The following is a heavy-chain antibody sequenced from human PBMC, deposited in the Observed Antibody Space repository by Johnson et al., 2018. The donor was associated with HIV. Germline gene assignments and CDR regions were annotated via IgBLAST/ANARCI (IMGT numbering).Heavy chain of an antibody. D-gene: IGHD2-8*01. CDR1: GFTVSSNY. Sequence: MLLVESGGGVVQPGRSLRLSCAASGFTVSSNYMSWVRQAPGKGLEWVSVSYSGGNTYYADSVKARFIISRDNFKNTLYLQMNSLRAEDTAVYYCARDGNAGYCTNGVCYNDAFDIWGQGIMVTVSS. CDR3: ARDGNAGYCTNGVCYNDAFDI. V-gene: IGHV3-66*01. J-gene: IGHJ3*02. CDR2: SYSGGNT.